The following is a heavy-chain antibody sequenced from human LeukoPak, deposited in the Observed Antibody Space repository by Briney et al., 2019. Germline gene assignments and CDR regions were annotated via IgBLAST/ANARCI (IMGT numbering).Heavy chain of an antibody. D-gene: IGHD6-19*01. Sequence: GASVKVSCRASGYTFTSYGISRVRQAPGQGLEWMGWISAYNGNTNYAQKLQGRVTMTTDTSTSTAYMELRSLRSDDTAVYYCARDLQWLATNYFDYWGQGTLVTVSS. J-gene: IGHJ4*02. CDR1: GYTFTSYG. CDR3: ARDLQWLATNYFDY. V-gene: IGHV1-18*01. CDR2: ISAYNGNT.